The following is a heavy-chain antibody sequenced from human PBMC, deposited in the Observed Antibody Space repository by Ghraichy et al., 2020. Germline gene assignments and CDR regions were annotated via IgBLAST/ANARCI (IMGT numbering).Heavy chain of an antibody. CDR2: IIPKIGVE. J-gene: IGHJ6*02. V-gene: IGHV1-69*04. D-gene: IGHD5-24*01. CDR3: ARPYLDANDYNSLDV. CDR1: GDTLSNYV. Sequence: SVKVSCKASGDTLSNYVFIWVRQAPGRGLEWIGRIIPKIGVENYAQKVQGRLRITVDKSTNTAYMELSGLTSEDAAVYYCARPYLDANDYNSLDVWGQGTTVTVS.